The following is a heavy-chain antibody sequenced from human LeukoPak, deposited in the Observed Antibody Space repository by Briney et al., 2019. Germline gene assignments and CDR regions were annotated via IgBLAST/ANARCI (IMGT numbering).Heavy chain of an antibody. J-gene: IGHJ4*02. D-gene: IGHD4-17*01. CDR3: ARGHDGDYNY. V-gene: IGHV4-34*01. CDR2: INHSGST. CDR1: GGSFSGYY. Sequence: SETLSLTCAVYGGSFSGYYWSWIPQPPGKGLEWIGEINHSGSTSCNPSLKSRVTISVDPSKNQFSLKLRSVTAADTAVYYCARGHDGDYNYWGQGTLVTVSS.